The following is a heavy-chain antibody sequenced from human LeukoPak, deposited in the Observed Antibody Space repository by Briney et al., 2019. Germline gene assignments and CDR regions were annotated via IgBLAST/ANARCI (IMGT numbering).Heavy chain of an antibody. CDR1: GFTFSTYA. D-gene: IGHD3-3*01. V-gene: IGHV3-33*01. Sequence: GTSLRLSCAASGFTFSTYAMHWVRQAPGKGLEWVAVIWYDGSKEFFADSVKGRFTISRDSSKRTLYLQMNSLRAEDTAMYYCARESWSDSVAFDIWGLGTMVIVSS. CDR3: ARESWSDSVAFDI. J-gene: IGHJ3*02. CDR2: IWYDGSKE.